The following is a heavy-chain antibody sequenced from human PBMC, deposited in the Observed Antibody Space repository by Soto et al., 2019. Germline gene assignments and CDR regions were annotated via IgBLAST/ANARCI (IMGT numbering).Heavy chain of an antibody. V-gene: IGHV3-23*01. CDR1: GFTFSSYA. CDR2: ISGSGGST. J-gene: IGHJ3*02. D-gene: IGHD3-10*01. Sequence: PGGSLRLSCAASGFTFSSYAMSWVRKAPGKGLEWVSAISGSGGSTYYADSVKGRFTISRDNSKNTLYLQMNSLRAEDTAVYYCAKDSLLWFRSPSDAFDIWGQGTMGT. CDR3: AKDSLLWFRSPSDAFDI.